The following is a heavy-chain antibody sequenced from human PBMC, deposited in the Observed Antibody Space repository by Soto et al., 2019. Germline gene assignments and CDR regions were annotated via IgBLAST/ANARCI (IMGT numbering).Heavy chain of an antibody. CDR2: ISTYNGNT. CDR1: GYTFTSYG. V-gene: IGHV1-18*04. Sequence: QVQLVQSGAEVKKPGASVKVSCKASGYTFTSYGFGWERQAPGQGLEWMGWISTYNGNTNYAQKLQGRVTMTTDTSTSTAYMELRSLRSDDTAVYYCARSGSGAAYYYHGLDVWGQGTTVTVSS. J-gene: IGHJ6*02. CDR3: ARSGSGAAYYYHGLDV. D-gene: IGHD6-25*01.